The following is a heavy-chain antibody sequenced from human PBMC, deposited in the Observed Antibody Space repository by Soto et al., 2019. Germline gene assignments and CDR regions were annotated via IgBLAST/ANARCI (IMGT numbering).Heavy chain of an antibody. D-gene: IGHD5-12*01. Sequence: QVQLVQSGAEEKQPGASVRLSCKASGYDFSSYAMHWVRQAPGQRLEWMGWINIGSGNTEYSQNFQDRITITRDTSSSTVYMELNSLKSEDTAVYYCARDGGDCGYRLIYCSYTGLDVWGQGTMVTVSS. J-gene: IGHJ6*02. CDR2: INIGSGNT. CDR1: GYDFSSYA. CDR3: ARDGGDCGYRLIYCSYTGLDV. V-gene: IGHV1-3*05.